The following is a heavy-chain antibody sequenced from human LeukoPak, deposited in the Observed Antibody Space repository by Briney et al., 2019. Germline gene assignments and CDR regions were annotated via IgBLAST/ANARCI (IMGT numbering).Heavy chain of an antibody. CDR2: INTGNANT. V-gene: IGHV1-3*04. Sequence: ASVKVSCKASGYTFTSYAMHWARQAPGQRLEWMGWINTGNANTKYSQKFQGRVTFTRDTSANTAYMELSSLRSEDTAVYYCARERGRTYYDYWGQGTLVIVSS. D-gene: IGHD2-15*01. CDR1: GYTFTSYA. J-gene: IGHJ4*02. CDR3: ARERGRTYYDY.